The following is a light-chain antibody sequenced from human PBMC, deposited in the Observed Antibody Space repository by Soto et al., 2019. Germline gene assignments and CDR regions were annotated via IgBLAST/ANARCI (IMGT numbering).Light chain of an antibody. CDR1: SSDVGGYNY. J-gene: IGLJ1*01. V-gene: IGLV2-14*01. Sequence: QSALTQPASVSGSPGQSITISCTGTSSDVGGYNYVSWYQQHPGKAPKLMIYEVSNRPSGVSNRFSGSKSGNTASLTISGLQAEDEADYSCSSYTSSSTPYVFGTGTKLT. CDR3: SSYTSSSTPYV. CDR2: EVS.